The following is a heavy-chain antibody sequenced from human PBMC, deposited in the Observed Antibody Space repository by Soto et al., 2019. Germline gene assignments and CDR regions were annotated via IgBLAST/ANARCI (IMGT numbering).Heavy chain of an antibody. D-gene: IGHD5-18*01. CDR3: ARADLEDTYYYYYGIDV. CDR2: ISAYNGNT. J-gene: IGHJ6*02. V-gene: IGHV1-18*01. CDR1: GYTFTSYG. Sequence: ASVKVSCKASGYTFTSYGISWVRQAPGQGLEWMGWISAYNGNTNYAQKLQGRVTMTTDTSTSTAYMELRSLRSDDTAVYYCARADLEDTYYYYYGIDVWGQGTTVTVSS.